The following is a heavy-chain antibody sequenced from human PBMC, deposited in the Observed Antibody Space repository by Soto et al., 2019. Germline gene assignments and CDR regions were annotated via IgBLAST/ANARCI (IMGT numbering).Heavy chain of an antibody. CDR1: GFTFSDYY. D-gene: IGHD3-22*01. CDR2: ISSSGSTI. V-gene: IGHV3-11*01. Sequence: PGVSLRLSCAASGFTFSDYYMSWIRQAPGKGLEWVSYISSSGSTIYYADSVKGRFTISRDNAKNSLYLQMNSLRAEDTAVYYCARPLDSSGYLFDYWGQGTLVTVSS. CDR3: ARPLDSSGYLFDY. J-gene: IGHJ4*02.